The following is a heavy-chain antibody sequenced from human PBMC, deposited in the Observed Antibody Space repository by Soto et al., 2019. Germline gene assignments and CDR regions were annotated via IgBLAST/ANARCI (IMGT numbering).Heavy chain of an antibody. J-gene: IGHJ6*02. V-gene: IGHV1-69*12. CDR2: IIPIFGTA. CDR3: ARHVPAAGYYYGMDV. CDR1: GGTFSSYA. Sequence: QVQLVQSGAEVKKPGSSVKVSCKASGGTFSSYAISWVRQAHGHGLEWMGGIIPIFGTANYAQKFQGRVTITADESTSTASMELSSLRSEDTAVYYCARHVPAAGYYYGMDVWGQGTTVTVSS. D-gene: IGHD2-2*01.